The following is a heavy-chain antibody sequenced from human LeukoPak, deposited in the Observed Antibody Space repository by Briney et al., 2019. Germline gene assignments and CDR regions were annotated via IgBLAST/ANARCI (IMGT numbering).Heavy chain of an antibody. V-gene: IGHV3-30*18. CDR2: ISYDGSNK. J-gene: IGHJ4*02. CDR1: GFTVSSYG. D-gene: IGHD5-18*01. CDR3: AKGDGYSYGYDY. Sequence: GGSLRLSCAASGFTVSSYGMPWVRQAPGKGLEWVVVISYDGSNKYYADSVKSRFTISRDNSKNTLYLQMNSLRAEDTAVYYCAKGDGYSYGYDYWGQGTLVTVSS.